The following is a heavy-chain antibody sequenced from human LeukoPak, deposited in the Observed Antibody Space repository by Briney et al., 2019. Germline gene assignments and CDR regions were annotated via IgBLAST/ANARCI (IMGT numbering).Heavy chain of an antibody. J-gene: IGHJ6*03. CDR1: GYTFTNYY. D-gene: IGHD2-2*01. Sequence: ASVKVSCKASGYTFTNYYIHWVRQAPGQGLEWMGLINPGGDNTNYAQNFQGRVTITRDTSASTAYMELSSLRSEDMAVYYCARGPRYCSSTSCYYYYYMDVWGKGTTVTVSS. V-gene: IGHV1-46*01. CDR3: ARGPRYCSSTSCYYYYYMDV. CDR2: INPGGDNT.